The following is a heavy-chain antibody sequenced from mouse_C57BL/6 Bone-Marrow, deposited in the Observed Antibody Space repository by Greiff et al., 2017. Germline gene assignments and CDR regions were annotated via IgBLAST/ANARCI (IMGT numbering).Heavy chain of an antibody. CDR1: GYTFTSYC. V-gene: IGHV1-50*01. J-gene: IGHJ3*01. CDR2: IDPSDSDT. CDR3: ARESYYDSVYPIPY. Sequence: QVQLQQPGAELVKPGASVKLSCKASGYTFTSYCMQWVKQRPGQGLEWIGEIDPSDSDTNYNQQFKGKATVTVDTSSSTAYMQRRRLTSEDSAVYYCARESYYDSVYPIPYWGQGTLVTVSA. D-gene: IGHD1-1*01.